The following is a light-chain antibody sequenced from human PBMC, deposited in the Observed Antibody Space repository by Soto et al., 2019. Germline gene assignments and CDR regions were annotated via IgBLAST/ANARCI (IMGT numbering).Light chain of an antibody. V-gene: IGLV1-44*01. CDR2: SNN. Sequence: QSVLTQPPSASGTPGQRVTISCSGSSSNIGSNTVNWYQQLPGTAPKLLIYSNNQRRSGVPDRFSGSKSGTSASPAISGVQSEEEDDYYCAAWDDSLNGWVFGGGTKLTVL. J-gene: IGLJ3*02. CDR1: SSNIGSNT. CDR3: AAWDDSLNGWV.